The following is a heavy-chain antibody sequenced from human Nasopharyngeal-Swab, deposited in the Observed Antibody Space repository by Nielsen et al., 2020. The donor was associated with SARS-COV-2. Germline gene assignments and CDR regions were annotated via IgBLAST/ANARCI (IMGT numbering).Heavy chain of an antibody. CDR1: GFTFSNAW. CDR3: TTRVVTTNDN. CDR2: INTNRDGAET. Sequence: GGSLRLSCAASGFTFSNAWMNWVRQAPGKGLEWLGRINTNRDGAETASAAPVKGRFTISRDDPKNMLYLQMNSLKTEDTAVYYCTTRVVTTNDNWGQGILVTVSS. V-gene: IGHV3-15*01. J-gene: IGHJ4*02. D-gene: IGHD2-21*02.